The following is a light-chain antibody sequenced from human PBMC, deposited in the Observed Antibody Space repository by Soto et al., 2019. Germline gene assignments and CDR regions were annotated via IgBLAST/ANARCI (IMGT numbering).Light chain of an antibody. CDR3: AARDDRLNGRV. CDR1: SSNIGDNA. V-gene: IGLV1-36*01. J-gene: IGLJ2*01. Sequence: QSVLIQPPSVSGVPGQTVTISCSGSSSNIGDNAVTWYQQVPGKAPRLLIYYDDLLPSGVSDRFSGSKSGTSASLAISGLQPEDEADYYCAARDDRLNGRVFGGGTKLTVL. CDR2: YDD.